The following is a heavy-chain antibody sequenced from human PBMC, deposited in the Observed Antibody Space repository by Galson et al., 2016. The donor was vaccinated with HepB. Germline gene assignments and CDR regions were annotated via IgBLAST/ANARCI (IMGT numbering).Heavy chain of an antibody. CDR1: GGSISSRNW. J-gene: IGHJ4*02. Sequence: TLSLTCSVSGGSISSRNWWSWVRQHPGKGLERIGYIYYSGNTYYNPSLRSRVYLSVDTSKNQFSLKLSSVTAADTAMYYCARLVRGSGGQLKERVDHWGQGTLDTVSS. CDR3: ARLVRGSGGQLKERVDH. CDR2: IYYSGNT. V-gene: IGHV4-31*03. D-gene: IGHD3-10*01.